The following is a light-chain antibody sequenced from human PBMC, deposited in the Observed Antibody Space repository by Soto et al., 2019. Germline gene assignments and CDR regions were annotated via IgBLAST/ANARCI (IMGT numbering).Light chain of an antibody. CDR1: QGISRY. Sequence: IQLTQSPSSLSASVGDSVTITCRASQGISRYLSWYQQKPGRAPKLLISAASTLQSGVPARFSGSGSGTDFTLSITSLQPEDFATYYCQQLNTYPVTFGGGTNVDIK. J-gene: IGKJ4*01. V-gene: IGKV1-9*01. CDR2: AAS. CDR3: QQLNTYPVT.